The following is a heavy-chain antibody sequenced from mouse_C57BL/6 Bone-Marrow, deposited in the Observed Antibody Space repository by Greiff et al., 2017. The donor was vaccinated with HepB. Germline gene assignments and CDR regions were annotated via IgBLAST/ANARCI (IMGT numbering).Heavy chain of an antibody. D-gene: IGHD6-1*01. Sequence: EVQGVESGGGLVKPGGSLKLSCAASGFTFRSYAMSWVRPTPEKRLEWVATINSGGSYTYYPDSVKGRFPISRDNAKNTLYLQMSSLMSEDTAMYYCARAARALFDYWGQGTTLTVSS. CDR1: GFTFRSYA. CDR2: INSGGSYT. J-gene: IGHJ2*01. CDR3: ARAARALFDY. V-gene: IGHV5-9-3*01.